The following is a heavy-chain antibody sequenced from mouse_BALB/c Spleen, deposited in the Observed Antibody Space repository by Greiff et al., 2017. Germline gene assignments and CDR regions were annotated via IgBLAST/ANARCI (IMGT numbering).Heavy chain of an antibody. CDR2: ISYSGST. CDR1: GYSITSDYA. J-gene: IGHJ3*01. CDR3: ARRGNRYEGAWFAY. V-gene: IGHV3-2*02. Sequence: DVKLVESGPGLVKPSQSLSLTCTVTGYSITSDYAWNWIRQFPGNKLEWMGYISYSGSTSYNPSLKSRISITRDTSKNQFFLQLNSVTTEDTATYYCARRGNRYEGAWFAYWGQGTLVTVSA. D-gene: IGHD2-14*01.